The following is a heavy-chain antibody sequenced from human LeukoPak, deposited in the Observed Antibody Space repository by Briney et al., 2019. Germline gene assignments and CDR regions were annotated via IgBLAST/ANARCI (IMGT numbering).Heavy chain of an antibody. CDR1: GGSISSYY. J-gene: IGHJ3*02. CDR3: VRGYYDSSGSSNTFDI. Sequence: SETLSLTCTVSGGSISSYYWSWIRQSPGKGLEWIGYIYYSGSTNYNPSLKSRVTISVDTSKNQFSLKLSSVTAADTAVYYCVRGYYDSSGSSNTFDIWGQGTMVTVSS. V-gene: IGHV4-59*01. D-gene: IGHD3-22*01. CDR2: IYYSGST.